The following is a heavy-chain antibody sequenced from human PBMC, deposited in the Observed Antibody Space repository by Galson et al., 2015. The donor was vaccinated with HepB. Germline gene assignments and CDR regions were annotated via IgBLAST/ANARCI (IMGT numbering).Heavy chain of an antibody. Sequence: SVKVSCKAPGYTFTSYGISWVRQAPGQGLEWMGWISAYNGNTNYAQKLQGRVTMTTDTSTSTAYMELRSLRSDDTAVYYCARDTSPIVVVVGPYGMDVWGQGTTVTVSS. CDR1: GYTFTSYG. J-gene: IGHJ6*02. D-gene: IGHD3-22*01. CDR3: ARDTSPIVVVVGPYGMDV. V-gene: IGHV1-18*04. CDR2: ISAYNGNT.